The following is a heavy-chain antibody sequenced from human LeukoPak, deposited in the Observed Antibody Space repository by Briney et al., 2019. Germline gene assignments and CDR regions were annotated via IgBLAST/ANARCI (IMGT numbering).Heavy chain of an antibody. J-gene: IGHJ4*02. CDR1: GYTFTNYD. Sequence: ASVKVSCKASGYTFTNYDINWVRQATGQGLEWMGWMNPNSGNTGYAQKFQRRVTITSNTSISTAYMELSSLRSEDTAVYYCARGYYDFWSGYLYDYWGQGTLVTVSS. D-gene: IGHD3-3*01. CDR2: MNPNSGNT. V-gene: IGHV1-8*03. CDR3: ARGYYDFWSGYLYDY.